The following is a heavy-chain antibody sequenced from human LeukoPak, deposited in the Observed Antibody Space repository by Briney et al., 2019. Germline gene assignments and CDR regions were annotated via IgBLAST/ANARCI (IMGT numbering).Heavy chain of an antibody. D-gene: IGHD1-26*01. CDR2: INQGGSEK. CDR3: ATLARYSGSYHGVDY. Sequence: GGSLRLSCVASGFTFSDYWMTWVRQAPGKGLEWVANINQGGSEKYYVDSVEGRFTISRDNAKNSLYLQMNSLRGDDTAVYYCATLARYSGSYHGVDYWGQGTLVTVSS. CDR1: GFTFSDYW. V-gene: IGHV3-7*05. J-gene: IGHJ4*02.